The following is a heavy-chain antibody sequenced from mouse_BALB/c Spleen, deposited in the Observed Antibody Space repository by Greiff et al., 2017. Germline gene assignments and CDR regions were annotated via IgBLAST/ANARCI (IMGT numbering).Heavy chain of an antibody. J-gene: IGHJ3*01. CDR1: GFTFSSYG. V-gene: IGHV5-6*01. CDR2: ISSGGSYT. D-gene: IGHD2-10*02. CDR3: ARQGYGNWFAY. Sequence: EVKVVESGGDLVKPGGSLKLSCAASGFTFSSYGMSWVRQTPDKRLEWVATISSGGSYTYYPDSVKGRFTISRDNAKNTLYLQMSSLKSEDTAMYYCARQGYGNWFAYWGQGTLVTVSA.